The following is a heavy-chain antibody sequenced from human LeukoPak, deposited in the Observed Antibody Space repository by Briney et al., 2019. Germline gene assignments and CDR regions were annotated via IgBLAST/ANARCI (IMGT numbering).Heavy chain of an antibody. Sequence: GASVKVSCKASGYIFTIYYMHWVRQAPGQGLEWMGIINPTGGSTNYAQKFQGRVTMTRDTSISTAYMELSRLRSDDAAVYFCARYIAAAPFDYWGQGTLVTVSS. D-gene: IGHD6-13*01. J-gene: IGHJ4*02. CDR2: INPTGGST. CDR1: GYIFTIYY. V-gene: IGHV1-46*01. CDR3: ARYIAAAPFDY.